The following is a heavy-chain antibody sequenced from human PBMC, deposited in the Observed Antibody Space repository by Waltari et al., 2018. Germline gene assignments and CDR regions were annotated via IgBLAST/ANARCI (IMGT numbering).Heavy chain of an antibody. CDR2: INRDGSN. CDR1: DGSFSGYF. D-gene: IGHD3-10*01. J-gene: IGHJ6*02. CDR3: ARVGDYHGSGRFGLDV. V-gene: IGHV4-34*01. Sequence: QVQLQQWGAGLLKPSETLSLTCAVYDGSFSGYFWSWIRQSPGKGLEWIGQINRDGSNISNPSLKSRVARSVDTLKSQISLRLTSVTAADAAVYYCARVGDYHGSGRFGLDVWGQGTRVTVSS.